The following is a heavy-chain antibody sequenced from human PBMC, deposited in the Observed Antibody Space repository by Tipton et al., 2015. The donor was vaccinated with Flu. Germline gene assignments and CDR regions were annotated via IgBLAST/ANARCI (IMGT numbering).Heavy chain of an antibody. CDR3: ARDDGRGYDSIDS. D-gene: IGHD5-12*01. CDR2: IYDSGST. J-gene: IGHJ4*02. V-gene: IGHV4-38-2*02. CDR1: GDSVSSDYF. Sequence: TLSLTCAVSGDSVSSDYFWYWIRQAPGKGLEWIGRIYDSGSTNYNPSLESRVTFSVDLSKNQFSLNLRSVTAADTAIYYCARDDGRGYDSIDSWGQGTLVTVSS.